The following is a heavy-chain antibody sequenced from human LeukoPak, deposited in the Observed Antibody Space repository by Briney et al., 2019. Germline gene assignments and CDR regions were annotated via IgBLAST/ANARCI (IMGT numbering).Heavy chain of an antibody. CDR1: GFTFSSYW. Sequence: PGGSLRLSCAASGFTFSSYWMSWVRQAPGKGLEWVANINQDGTEKYYVDSVKGRFTISRDNAKNSLYLQMNSLRAEDTALYHCARLGHSSSRHDAFDIWGQGTMVTVSS. J-gene: IGHJ3*02. CDR2: INQDGTEK. D-gene: IGHD6-13*01. V-gene: IGHV3-7*01. CDR3: ARLGHSSSRHDAFDI.